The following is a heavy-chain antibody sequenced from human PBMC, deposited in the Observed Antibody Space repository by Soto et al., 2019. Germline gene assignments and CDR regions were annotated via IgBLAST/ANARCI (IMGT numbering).Heavy chain of an antibody. CDR1: GGSISSYY. D-gene: IGHD3-3*01. CDR3: ARNDFWSGYKGVSFDY. CDR2: IHYSGST. J-gene: IGHJ4*02. V-gene: IGHV4-59*01. Sequence: SETLSLTCTVSGGSISSYYWSWIRQPPGKGLEWIGYIHYSGSTNYNPSLKSRVTISVDTSKNQFSLKLSSVTAADTAVYYCARNDFWSGYKGVSFDYWGQGTLVTVSS.